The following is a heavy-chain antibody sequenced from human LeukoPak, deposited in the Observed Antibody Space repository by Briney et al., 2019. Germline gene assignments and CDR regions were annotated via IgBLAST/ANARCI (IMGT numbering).Heavy chain of an antibody. J-gene: IGHJ4*02. CDR1: GFTISSYA. CDR3: ARGCSGGSCYVY. CDR2: ISSNGGST. D-gene: IGHD2-15*01. V-gene: IGHV3-64*01. Sequence: GGSLRLSCAASGFTISSYAMHWVRQAPGKGLEYVSAISSNGGSTYYANSVKGRFTISRDNSKNTLYLQMGSLRAEDMAVYYCARGCSGGSCYVYWGQGTLVTVSS.